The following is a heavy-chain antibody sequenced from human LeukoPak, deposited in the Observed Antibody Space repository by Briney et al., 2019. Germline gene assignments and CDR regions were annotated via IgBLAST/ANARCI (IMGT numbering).Heavy chain of an antibody. CDR3: ARGVGIAGTGVYMDV. CDR2: INAGNGNT. CDR1: GYSFTNYG. J-gene: IGHJ6*03. V-gene: IGHV1-3*03. D-gene: IGHD6-13*01. Sequence: GASVKVSCKASGYSFTNYGISWVRQAPGQGLEWMGWINAGNGNTEYSQEFQGRVTITRDTSASTAYMELSSLRSEDMAVYYCARGVGIAGTGVYMDVWGKGTTVTVSS.